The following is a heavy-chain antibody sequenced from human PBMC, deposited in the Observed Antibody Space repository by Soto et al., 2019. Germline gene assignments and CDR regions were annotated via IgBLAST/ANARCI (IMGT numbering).Heavy chain of an antibody. V-gene: IGHV3-30-3*01. Sequence: GGSLRLSCAASGFTFSSYAMHWVRQAPGKGLEWLAVISYDGSNKYYADSVKGRFTISRDNSKNTPYLQMNSLRAEDTAVYYYARDFMWSSDHSSSWYSSDGMDVWGQGTTVTVSS. J-gene: IGHJ6*02. CDR3: ARDFMWSSDHSSSWYSSDGMDV. CDR2: ISYDGSNK. CDR1: GFTFSSYA. D-gene: IGHD6-13*01.